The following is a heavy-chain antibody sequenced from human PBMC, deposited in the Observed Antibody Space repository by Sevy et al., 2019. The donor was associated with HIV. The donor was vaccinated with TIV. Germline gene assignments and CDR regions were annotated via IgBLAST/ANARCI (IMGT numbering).Heavy chain of an antibody. J-gene: IGHJ6*02. Sequence: GGSLRLSCAASGFTFSSYSMNWVRQAPGKGLEWVSYISSSSSTIYYADSVKGRFTISRDNAKNSLYLQMNSLRDEDTAVYYCARDRAVRGVCYYYYGMDVWGHGTTVTVSS. CDR2: ISSSSSTI. V-gene: IGHV3-48*02. CDR1: GFTFSSYS. CDR3: ARDRAVRGVCYYYYGMDV. D-gene: IGHD3-10*01.